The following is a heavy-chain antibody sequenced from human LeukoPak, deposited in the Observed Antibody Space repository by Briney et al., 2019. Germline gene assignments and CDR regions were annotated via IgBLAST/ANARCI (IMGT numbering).Heavy chain of an antibody. CDR1: GGSISSYY. J-gene: IGHJ4*02. Sequence: PSETLSLTCTVSGGSISSYYWSWIRQPPGKGLEWIGYIYYSGSTNYNPSLKSRVTISVDTSKNQFSLKLTSVTAADTAVYYCARLGIGVVPSAMLGVYYFDYWGQGTLVTVSS. V-gene: IGHV4-59*08. D-gene: IGHD2-2*01. CDR2: IYYSGST. CDR3: ARLGIGVVPSAMLGVYYFDY.